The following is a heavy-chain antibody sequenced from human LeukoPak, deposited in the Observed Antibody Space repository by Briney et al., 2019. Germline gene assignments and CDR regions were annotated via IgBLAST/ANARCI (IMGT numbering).Heavy chain of an antibody. CDR1: GYIFTSYG. J-gene: IGHJ4*02. CDR2: ISAYNGNT. V-gene: IGHV1-18*01. CDR3: ARARPGAYCGTTSCFSDY. Sequence: ASVKVSCKVSGYIFTSYGISWVRQGPGQGLEWVGWISAYNGNTKFAPNLQDRVTMTTDTSTATAYMELRSLRLNDTAVYFCARARPGAYCGTTSCFSDYWGQGTLVTVSS. D-gene: IGHD2-2*01.